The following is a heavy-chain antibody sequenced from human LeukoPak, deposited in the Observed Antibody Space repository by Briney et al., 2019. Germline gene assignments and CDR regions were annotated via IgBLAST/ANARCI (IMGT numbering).Heavy chain of an antibody. D-gene: IGHD6-13*01. V-gene: IGHV5-51*01. CDR1: GYGFTSYW. CDR3: ARHGSSWYLDY. J-gene: IGHJ4*02. Sequence: GESLKISCKIGGYGFTSYWIGWVRQMPGKGLEWMGIIYPGDSDTRYSPSFQGQVTISADKSISTAYLQWSSLKASDTAMYYCARHGSSWYLDYWGQGTLVTVSS. CDR2: IYPGDSDT.